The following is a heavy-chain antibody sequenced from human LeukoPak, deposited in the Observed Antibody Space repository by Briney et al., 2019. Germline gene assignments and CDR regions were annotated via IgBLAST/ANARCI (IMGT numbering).Heavy chain of an antibody. V-gene: IGHV3-23*05. CDR1: GFTFSNYG. Sequence: PGGSLRLSCAASGFTFSNYGMNWVRQAPGKGLEWVSVTDTSGVITYYTESVKGRFTISRDNSKNTLNLQMDSLRVEGTAVYYCAKGDTGVIRRYYLDSWGQGTLVTVSS. J-gene: IGHJ4*02. CDR3: AKGDTGVIRRYYLDS. CDR2: TDTSGVIT. D-gene: IGHD5-18*01.